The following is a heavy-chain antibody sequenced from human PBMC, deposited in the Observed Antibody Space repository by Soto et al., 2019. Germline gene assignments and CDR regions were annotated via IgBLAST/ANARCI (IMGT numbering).Heavy chain of an antibody. V-gene: IGHV4-34*01. CDR3: ARDTSSGWPDY. CDR2: INHSGST. CDR1: GGSFSGYY. Sequence: SETLSLTCAVYGGSFSGYYWSWIRQPPGKGLEWIGEINHSGSTNYNPSLKSRVTISVDTSKNQFSLKLSSVTAADTAVYYCARDTSSGWPDYWGQGTLVTVSS. J-gene: IGHJ4*02. D-gene: IGHD6-19*01.